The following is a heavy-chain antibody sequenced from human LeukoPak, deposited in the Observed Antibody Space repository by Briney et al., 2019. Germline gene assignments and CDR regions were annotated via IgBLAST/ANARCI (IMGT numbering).Heavy chain of an antibody. D-gene: IGHD3-3*01. Sequence: GGSLTLSCAASGFTFSSYAMHWVRQAPGKGLEWVAVIASDGRDKKYVDSVKGRFTISRDNSRNTLLLQMNSLRPEDTAVYYCAKDRAVGSAIYDFDYWGQGNLVTVSS. CDR3: AKDRAVGSAIYDFDY. CDR1: GFTFSSYA. CDR2: IASDGRDK. J-gene: IGHJ4*02. V-gene: IGHV3-30*18.